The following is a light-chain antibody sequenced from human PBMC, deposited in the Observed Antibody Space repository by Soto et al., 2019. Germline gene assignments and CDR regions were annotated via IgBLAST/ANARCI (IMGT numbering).Light chain of an antibody. CDR1: QSISSE. V-gene: IGKV3-15*01. Sequence: EIVMTQSPATLSVSPGERATLSCRASQSISSELAWYQQKPGQPPRLLIYSASPRATGVPARFTGSGSGSEFTLTISGLQSEDFAVYYCQQGNNWPLTFGQGTRLEI. CDR3: QQGNNWPLT. CDR2: SAS. J-gene: IGKJ2*01.